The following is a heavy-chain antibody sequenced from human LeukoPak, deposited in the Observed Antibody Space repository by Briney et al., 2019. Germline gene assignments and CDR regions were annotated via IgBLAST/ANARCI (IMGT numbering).Heavy chain of an antibody. CDR2: INSDGSST. CDR3: AREPRGSWDH. D-gene: IGHD3-16*01. V-gene: IGHV3-74*01. J-gene: IGHJ4*01. Sequence: PGGSLRLSCAASGFTFSSHWMHWVRQTPGKGLVWVSRINSDGSSTSYADSVKGRFTISRDNDKNTLFLRTNSLRDEDTAIYYCAREPRGSWDHWGHRTLVTVSS. CDR1: GFTFSSHW.